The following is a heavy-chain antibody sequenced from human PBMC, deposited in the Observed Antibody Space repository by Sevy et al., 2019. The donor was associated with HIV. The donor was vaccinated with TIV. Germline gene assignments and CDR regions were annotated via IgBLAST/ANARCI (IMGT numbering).Heavy chain of an antibody. J-gene: IGHJ6*02. CDR1: GDSISGYY. Sequence: SETLSLTCTVSGDSISGYYWNWIRQPPGKGLEWIGYIFYSRSTTYNPSLKSRVTISKDTSKNQFSLKLTSVTAADTAVYYCARGDPELFYGMDDWGQGTTVTVSS. D-gene: IGHD1-7*01. CDR2: IFYSRST. V-gene: IGHV4-59*01. CDR3: ARGDPELFYGMDD.